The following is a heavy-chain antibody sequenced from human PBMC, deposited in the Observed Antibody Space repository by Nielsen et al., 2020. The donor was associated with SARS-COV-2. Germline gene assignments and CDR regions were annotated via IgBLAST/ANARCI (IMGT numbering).Heavy chain of an antibody. J-gene: IGHJ4*02. V-gene: IGHV1-69*13. D-gene: IGHD2-15*01. CDR1: GGTFSSYA. Sequence: SEKVSCKASGGTFSSYAISWVRQAPGQGLEWMGGIIPIFGTANYAQKFQGRVTITADDSTSTAYMELSSLRSEDPAMYYSAIVLGAAAHFDYWGQGTLVTVSS. CDR2: IIPIFGTA. CDR3: AIVLGAAAHFDY.